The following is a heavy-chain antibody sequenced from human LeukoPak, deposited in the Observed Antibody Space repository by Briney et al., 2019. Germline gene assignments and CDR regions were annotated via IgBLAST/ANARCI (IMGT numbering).Heavy chain of an antibody. Sequence: SETLSLTCTVSGGSISSYYWSWIRQPPGKGLEWIGYIYCSGSTNYNPSLKSRVTISVDTSKNQFSLKLSSVTAADTAVYYCACRTNWNSDAFDIWGQGTMVTVSS. CDR3: ACRTNWNSDAFDI. J-gene: IGHJ3*02. V-gene: IGHV4-59*01. CDR1: GGSISSYY. CDR2: IYCSGST. D-gene: IGHD1-7*01.